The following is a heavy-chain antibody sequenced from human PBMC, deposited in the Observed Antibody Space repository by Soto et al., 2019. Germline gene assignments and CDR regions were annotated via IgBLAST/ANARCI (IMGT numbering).Heavy chain of an antibody. CDR1: GGTFSSYA. CDR3: AREFRYGDSFDY. J-gene: IGHJ4*02. D-gene: IGHD4-17*01. Sequence: SVKVTCKASGGTFSSYAISWVRQAPGQGLEWMGGIIPIFGTANYAQKFQGRVTITADESTSTAYMELSSLRSEDTAVYYCAREFRYGDSFDYWGQGTLVTVSS. V-gene: IGHV1-69*13. CDR2: IIPIFGTA.